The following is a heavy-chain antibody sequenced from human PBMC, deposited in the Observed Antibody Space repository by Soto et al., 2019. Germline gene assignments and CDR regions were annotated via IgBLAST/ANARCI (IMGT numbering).Heavy chain of an antibody. CDR2: IISGGTRA. Sequence: PGGSLRLSCAASGFTFSSDWMNWVRQSPGKGLEWVSRIISGGTRATYADFVKGRFTITRDNAKNTLYLQMHSLTADDTAVYYCAREMTSKGGMDIWGQGTTVTVSS. J-gene: IGHJ6*02. CDR1: GFTFSSDW. V-gene: IGHV3-74*01. CDR3: AREMTSKGGMDI.